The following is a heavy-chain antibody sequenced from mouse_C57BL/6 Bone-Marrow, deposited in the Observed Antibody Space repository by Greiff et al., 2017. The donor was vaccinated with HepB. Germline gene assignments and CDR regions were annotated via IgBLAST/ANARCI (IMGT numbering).Heavy chain of an antibody. J-gene: IGHJ2*01. CDR3: ARSWND. CDR2: IYPGDGDT. Sequence: VQLQESGPELVKPGASVKISCKASGYAFSSSWMNWVKQRPGKGLEWIGRIYPGDGDTNYNGKFKGKATLTADKSSSTAYMQLSSLTSEDSAVYFCARSWNDWGQGTTLTVSS. CDR1: GYAFSSSW. V-gene: IGHV1-82*01.